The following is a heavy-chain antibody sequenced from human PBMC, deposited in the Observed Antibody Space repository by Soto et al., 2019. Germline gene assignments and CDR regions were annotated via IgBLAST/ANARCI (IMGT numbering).Heavy chain of an antibody. J-gene: IGHJ4*02. CDR3: ARVSAAGTYFDY. V-gene: IGHV4-4*02. Sequence: QVQLQETGPGLVKPSGTLSLTCAVSGGSISSSNWWSWVRQPPGKGLEWIGEIYHSGSTNYNPSLNSPVXXXVXXSKNQFSLKLSSVTAADTAVYYCARVSAAGTYFDYWGQGTLVTVSS. CDR1: GGSISSSNW. CDR2: IYHSGST. D-gene: IGHD6-13*01.